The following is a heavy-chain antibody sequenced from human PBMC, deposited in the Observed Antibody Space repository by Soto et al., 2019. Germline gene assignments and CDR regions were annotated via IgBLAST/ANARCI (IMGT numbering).Heavy chain of an antibody. D-gene: IGHD2-15*01. CDR1: GGTFSNYA. CDR3: XKDGGREGYFGNWFDP. V-gene: IGHV1-69*15. CDR2: VIPIFGTT. J-gene: IGHJ5*02. Sequence: QVQLVQSGAEVKKPGSSVKVSCKASGGTFSNYAITWVRXXXXXXXXXXGRVIPIFGTTAYAQKFQGXVTITADESTTTAYXELSSLRXXXXXVXXCXKDGGREGYFGNWFDPWGQGTLVTVSS.